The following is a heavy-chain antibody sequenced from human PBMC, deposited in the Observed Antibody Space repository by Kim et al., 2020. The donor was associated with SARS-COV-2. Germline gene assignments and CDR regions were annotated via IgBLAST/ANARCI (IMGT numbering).Heavy chain of an antibody. D-gene: IGHD2-15*01. V-gene: IGHV1-24*01. J-gene: IGHJ4*02. Sequence: ASVKVSCKVSGYTLTELSMHWVRQAPGKGLEWMGGFDPEDGETIYAQKFQGRVTMTEDTSTDTAYMELSSLRSEDTAVYYCATGGRMVVAATTFDYWGQGTLVTVSS. CDR2: FDPEDGET. CDR1: GYTLTELS. CDR3: ATGGRMVVAATTFDY.